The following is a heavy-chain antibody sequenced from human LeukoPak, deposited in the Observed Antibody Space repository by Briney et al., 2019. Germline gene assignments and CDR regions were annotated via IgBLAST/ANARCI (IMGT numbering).Heavy chain of an antibody. D-gene: IGHD2-2*01. CDR2: ISGSGGST. V-gene: IGHV3-23*01. CDR1: GFTFSNYA. CDR3: AKECKTCGCYFALDV. J-gene: IGHJ6*02. Sequence: PGGSLRLSCAASGFTFSNYAMSWVRQAPGKGLEWVSGISGSGGSTSYADSVKGRFTISRDDSKNMVYLQMNTLRAEDTAVYYCAKECKTCGCYFALDVWGQGTTVTVSS.